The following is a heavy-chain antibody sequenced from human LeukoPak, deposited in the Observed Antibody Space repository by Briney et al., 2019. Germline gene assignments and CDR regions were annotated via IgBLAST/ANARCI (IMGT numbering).Heavy chain of an antibody. CDR3: AKDLDSSGYYYVSQTHFDY. CDR1: GGSFSGYY. J-gene: IGHJ4*02. Sequence: ETLSLTCAVYGGSFSGYYWSWIRQPPGKGLEWVSAISGSGGSTYYADSVKGRFTISRDNSKNTLYLQMNSLRAEDTAVYYCAKDLDSSGYYYVSQTHFDYWGQGTLVTVSS. CDR2: ISGSGGST. V-gene: IGHV3-23*01. D-gene: IGHD3-22*01.